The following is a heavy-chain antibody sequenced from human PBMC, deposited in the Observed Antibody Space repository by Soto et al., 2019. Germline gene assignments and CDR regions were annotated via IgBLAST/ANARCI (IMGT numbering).Heavy chain of an antibody. CDR1: GYSFTSYW. Sequence: VESLKISCKGSGYSFTSYWIGWVRQMPGKGLEWMGIIYPGDSDTRYSPSFPGQVPISADKSISPAYLQWSSLKASDTAMYYCARAPGCAHSTSCRPTYGMDVWGQGTTVTVSS. CDR3: ARAPGCAHSTSCRPTYGMDV. CDR2: IYPGDSDT. J-gene: IGHJ6*02. D-gene: IGHD2-2*01. V-gene: IGHV5-51*01.